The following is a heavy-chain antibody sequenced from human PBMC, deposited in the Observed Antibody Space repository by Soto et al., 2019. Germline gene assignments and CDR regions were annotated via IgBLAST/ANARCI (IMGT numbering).Heavy chain of an antibody. CDR2: IRTSNGNT. J-gene: IGHJ2*01. CDR3: ARDPTDNRPSVYFDL. CDR1: GYIFTDYS. D-gene: IGHD1-1*01. Sequence: QVQLVQSGAEVKKPGASVKVSCKASGYIFTDYSISWVRQAPGQGLEWMGWIRTSNGNTKNAQSLQGRVTMTADTSTNTAYMELRSLRSDDTAVYYCARDPTDNRPSVYFDLRGGGTLVTVSS. V-gene: IGHV1-18*04.